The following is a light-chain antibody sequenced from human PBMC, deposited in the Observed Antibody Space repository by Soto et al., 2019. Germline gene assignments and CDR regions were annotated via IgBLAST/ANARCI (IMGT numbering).Light chain of an antibody. CDR2: EVS. J-gene: IGLJ2*01. CDR3: SSFASSTTPMI. V-gene: IGLV2-14*01. Sequence: QSVLTQPASVSGSPGQSITISCTGSSSDVGVYNYVSWYQQRPDKAPKLMIYEVSHRPSGVSDRFSGSKSGNTASLTISGLQAEDEADYYCSSFASSTTPMIFGGGTKLTVL. CDR1: SSDVGVYNY.